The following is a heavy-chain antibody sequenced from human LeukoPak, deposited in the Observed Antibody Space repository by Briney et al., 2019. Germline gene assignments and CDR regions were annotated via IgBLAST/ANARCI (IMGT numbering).Heavy chain of an antibody. Sequence: GRSLRLSCAASGFTFRNCGMHWVRQAPGKGLEWVAVIWNDGSNQYYADSVKGRFTISRDNSMNTLYLQMNSLTFEDTALYYCARPSGTWGAFDIWGQGTMVTVSS. CDR1: GFTFRNCG. V-gene: IGHV3-33*01. CDR2: IWNDGSNQ. D-gene: IGHD1-7*01. J-gene: IGHJ3*02. CDR3: ARPSGTWGAFDI.